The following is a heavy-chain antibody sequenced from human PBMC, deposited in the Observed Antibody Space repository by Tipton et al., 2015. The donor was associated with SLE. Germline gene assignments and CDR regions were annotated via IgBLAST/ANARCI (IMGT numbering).Heavy chain of an antibody. J-gene: IGHJ4*02. CDR2: IKQDGSEK. CDR3: ARDFATEIFGVVMHDS. Sequence: GSLRLSCVASVFTNYWMSWLRLAPGKGLVWLANIKQDGSEKHSVDSVKGRFTISRDNANNSVFLQMNSLRVEDTGIYYCARDFATEIFGVVMHDSWGQGTLVTVSS. CDR1: VFTNYW. V-gene: IGHV3-7*01. D-gene: IGHD3-3*01.